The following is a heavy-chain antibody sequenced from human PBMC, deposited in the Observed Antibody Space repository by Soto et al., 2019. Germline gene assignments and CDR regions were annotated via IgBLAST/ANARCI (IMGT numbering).Heavy chain of an antibody. CDR1: GDSISSSSYY. CDR2: IYYTGNT. V-gene: IGHV4-61*01. D-gene: IGHD2-21*02. CDR3: VRDCDGCHCAVGRFDP. Sequence: QVQLQESGPGLVKPSETLSLTCNVSGDSISSSSYYWSWIRQPPGKGLEWIGYIYYTGNTTYNTTPKSQLTIALAIFNNQFSLKLNSVTAEDTAVYDGVRDCDGCHCAVGRFDPWGQGALVTVSS. J-gene: IGHJ5*02.